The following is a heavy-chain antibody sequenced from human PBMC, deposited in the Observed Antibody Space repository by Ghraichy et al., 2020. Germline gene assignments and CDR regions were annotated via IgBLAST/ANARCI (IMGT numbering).Heavy chain of an antibody. Sequence: GGSLRLSCAASGFTFSSYGMHWVRQAPGKGLEWVAVISYDGSNKYYADSVKGRFTISRDNSKNTLYLQMNSLRAEDTAVYYCAKDLIGTTVTKYYYYGMDVWGQGTTVTVSS. CDR3: AKDLIGTTVTKYYYYGMDV. CDR1: GFTFSSYG. V-gene: IGHV3-30*18. J-gene: IGHJ6*02. D-gene: IGHD4-17*01. CDR2: ISYDGSNK.